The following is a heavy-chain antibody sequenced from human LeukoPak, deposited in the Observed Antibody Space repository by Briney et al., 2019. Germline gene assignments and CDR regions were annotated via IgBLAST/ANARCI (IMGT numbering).Heavy chain of an antibody. D-gene: IGHD3-16*02. V-gene: IGHV4-4*07. CDR3: ARDIGLAH. CDR1: GASIRTYF. CDR2: VHSSGDT. Sequence: SETLSLTCTVSGASIRTYFWSWFRQPAGKGLEWIGRVHSSGDTYYNPSLESRVTVSMDTSKNQFALNLTSLTAADTAVYYCARDIGLAHWGQGTLVTVSS. J-gene: IGHJ4*02.